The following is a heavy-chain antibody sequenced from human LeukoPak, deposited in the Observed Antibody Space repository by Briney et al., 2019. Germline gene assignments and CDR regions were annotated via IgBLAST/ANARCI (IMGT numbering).Heavy chain of an antibody. CDR3: ARALGPRDVWGSYRENWFDP. Sequence: PSETLSLTCTVSGGSISSSSYYWGWIRQPPGKGLEWIGSIYYSGSTYYNPSLKSRVTISVDTSKNQFSLKLSSVTAADTAVYYCARALGPRDVWGSYRENWFDPRGQGTLVTVSS. J-gene: IGHJ5*02. CDR2: IYYSGST. CDR1: GGSISSSSYY. V-gene: IGHV4-39*07. D-gene: IGHD3-16*02.